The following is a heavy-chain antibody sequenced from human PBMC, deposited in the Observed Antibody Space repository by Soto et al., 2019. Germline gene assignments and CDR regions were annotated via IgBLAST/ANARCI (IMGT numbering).Heavy chain of an antibody. V-gene: IGHV3-23*01. J-gene: IGHJ3*02. CDR2: ISGSGGST. D-gene: IGHD2-15*01. CDR3: ARVAETIVVVSYAFDI. CDR1: GFTFSSYA. Sequence: GGSLRLSCAASGFTFSSYAMSWVRQAPGKGLEWVSAISGSGGSTYYADSVKGRFTISRDNSKNTLYLQMNSLRAEDTAVYYCARVAETIVVVSYAFDIWGQGTMVTVSS.